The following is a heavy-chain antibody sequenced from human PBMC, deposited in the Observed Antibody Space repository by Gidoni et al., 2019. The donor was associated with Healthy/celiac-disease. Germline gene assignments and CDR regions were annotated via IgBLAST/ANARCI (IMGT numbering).Heavy chain of an antibody. Sequence: QVQLVESGGGVVQPGWSLRLSFAASVFPFSSYAMHWVRPAPGKGLEWVAVISYDGSNKYYADSVKGRFTISRDNSKNTLYLQMNSLRAEDTAVYYCASPRPIVATTDYYFDYWGQGTLVTVSS. CDR3: ASPRPIVATTDYYFDY. V-gene: IGHV3-30*04. CDR1: VFPFSSYA. CDR2: ISYDGSNK. J-gene: IGHJ4*02. D-gene: IGHD5-12*01.